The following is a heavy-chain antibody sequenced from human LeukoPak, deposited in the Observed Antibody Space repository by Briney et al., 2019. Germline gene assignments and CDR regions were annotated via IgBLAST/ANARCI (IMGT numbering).Heavy chain of an antibody. V-gene: IGHV4-59*12. Sequence: SETLSLTCTVSGGSISSYYWSWIRQPPGKGLEWIGYIYYSGSTNYNPSLKSRVTISVDTSKNQFSLKLSSVTAADTAVYYCARGTWIQLWLGDYYYYMDVWGKGTTVTVSS. CDR3: ARGTWIQLWLGDYYYYMDV. CDR2: IYYSGST. J-gene: IGHJ6*03. D-gene: IGHD5-18*01. CDR1: GGSISSYY.